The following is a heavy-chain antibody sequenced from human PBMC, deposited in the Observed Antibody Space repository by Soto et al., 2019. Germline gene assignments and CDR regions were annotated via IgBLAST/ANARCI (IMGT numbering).Heavy chain of an antibody. J-gene: IGHJ4*02. D-gene: IGHD6-19*01. CDR2: IYHSGST. CDR3: ARAGGLRAVAVAY. Sequence: QLQLQESGSGLVKPSQTLSLTCAVSGGSISSGGYSWSWIRQPPGKGLEWIGYIYHSGSTYYNPSLKSRVTISVGRSKSQCSVKLISVTAADTAVYYCARAGGLRAVAVAYWGQRTLVTVSS. V-gene: IGHV4-30-2*01. CDR1: GGSISSGGYS.